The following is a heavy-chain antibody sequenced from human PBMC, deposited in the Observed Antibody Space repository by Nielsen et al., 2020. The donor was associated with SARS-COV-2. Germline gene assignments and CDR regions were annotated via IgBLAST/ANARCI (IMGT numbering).Heavy chain of an antibody. Sequence: GGSLRLSCAASGFASGFNFRSYAMNWVRQAPGKGLEWVSRVSSSGGNTYYADSMNDRFTISRDNSKNTISLQMNSLRVEDTAVYYCVRERPHGPYDYIDYWGQGTLVTVSS. D-gene: IGHD3-16*01. J-gene: IGHJ4*02. CDR3: VRERPHGPYDYIDY. CDR1: GFNFRSYA. V-gene: IGHV3-23*01. CDR2: VSSSGGNT.